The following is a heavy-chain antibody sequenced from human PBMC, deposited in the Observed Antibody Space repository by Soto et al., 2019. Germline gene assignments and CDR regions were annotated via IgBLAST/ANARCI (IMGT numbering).Heavy chain of an antibody. CDR3: GRLEGLATISYYFDY. CDR1: GGSISSGDYY. J-gene: IGHJ4*02. CDR2: IYYSGST. Sequence: SDTLSVTCTALGGSISSGDYYWSWIRQPPGKGLEWIGCIYYSGSTYYNPSLESRVTISVDKSKNQFSLKLMSLSAADTAVYYCGRLEGLATISYYFDYWGQGALVTVSS. V-gene: IGHV4-30-4*02. D-gene: IGHD3-9*01.